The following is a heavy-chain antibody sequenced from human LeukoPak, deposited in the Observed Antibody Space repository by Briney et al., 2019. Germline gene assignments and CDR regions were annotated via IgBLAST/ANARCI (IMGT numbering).Heavy chain of an antibody. Sequence: GGSLRLSCAASRFIFSGYGMHWVRQAPGEVLEWVAFVRDDGINKYYADSVKGRFSISRDNTKYTMYLQMNSLRTEDTAVYYCAKDLTTVTTQGDYWGQGTLVTVSS. V-gene: IGHV3-30*02. J-gene: IGHJ4*02. D-gene: IGHD4-17*01. CDR3: AKDLTTVTTQGDY. CDR1: RFIFSGYG. CDR2: VRDDGINK.